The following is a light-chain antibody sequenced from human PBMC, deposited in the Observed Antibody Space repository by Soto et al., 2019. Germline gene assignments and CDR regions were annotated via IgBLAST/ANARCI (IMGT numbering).Light chain of an antibody. J-gene: IGKJ2*01. CDR3: QQYKTYTYT. Sequence: DIQMTQSPSTLSASVGDRVTITCRASQSIDRWLAWYQQKPGKAPKLLIYRASSLESGVTSRFSGSGSGTESTLTISSLQPDDCTTYYCQQYKTYTYTFAQGTKLEIK. CDR2: RAS. CDR1: QSIDRW. V-gene: IGKV1-5*03.